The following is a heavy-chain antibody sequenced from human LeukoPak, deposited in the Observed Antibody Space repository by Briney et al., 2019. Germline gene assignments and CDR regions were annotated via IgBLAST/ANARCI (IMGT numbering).Heavy chain of an antibody. V-gene: IGHV4-31*01. Sequence: PSETLSLTCTVSGVSISSGDYYWSWLRQHPGKGLEWIGYIYYSRSTYYNPSLRSQVNISRDTSKNQFSLKLNCVTAADTAVYYCARVGGYNGYAAMWDEGTLATVSS. CDR3: ARVGGYNGYAAM. CDR2: IYYSRST. CDR1: GVSISSGDYY. J-gene: IGHJ4*02. D-gene: IGHD5-12*01.